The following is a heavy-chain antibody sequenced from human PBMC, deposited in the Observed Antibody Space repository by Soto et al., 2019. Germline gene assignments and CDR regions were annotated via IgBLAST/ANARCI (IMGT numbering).Heavy chain of an antibody. CDR1: GGSFSKYG. CDR2: IVPMFGIG. J-gene: IGHJ6*02. Sequence: QVQLVQSGAEVKMPGSSVRVSCKASGGSFSKYGISWERQAPGQGLEWMGGIVPMFGIGNYAEKFLGGVTITAAESMSTSHTALSSLTSEDTTLYFCARSYRKNTFYALDVGGQGTAATVSS. CDR3: ARSYRKNTFYALDV. V-gene: IGHV1-69*01. D-gene: IGHD5-18*01.